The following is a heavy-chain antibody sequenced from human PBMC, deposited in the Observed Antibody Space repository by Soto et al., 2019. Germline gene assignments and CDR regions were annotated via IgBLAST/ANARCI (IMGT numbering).Heavy chain of an antibody. CDR1: GYTFTNYG. D-gene: IGHD3-3*01. CDR2: ISAYNGNT. J-gene: IGHJ4*02. V-gene: IGHV1-18*01. CDR3: ARGVPFAVADTDY. Sequence: QVQLVQSGAEVKKPGASVKVSCKASGYTFTNYGFTWVRQAPGQGLEWMGWISAYNGNTNYSQKFQGRVTMTTDTSTTTAYMELSSLRSDDTAVYYCARGVPFAVADTDYWGQGTLVNVSS.